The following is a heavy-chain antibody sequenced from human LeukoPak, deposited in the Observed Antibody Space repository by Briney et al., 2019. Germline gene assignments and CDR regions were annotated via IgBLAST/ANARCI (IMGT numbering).Heavy chain of an antibody. CDR1: GYTFPSYF. D-gene: IGHD6-6*01. Sequence: ASVKVSCKASGYTFPSYFMHWVRQAPGQGLEWMGIINPTGGSTTYAQKFQGRVTMTRDTSTSTVYMELSSLRSYDTAVYYCARTADRRFDYWGQGTLVTVSS. CDR3: ARTADRRFDY. J-gene: IGHJ4*02. V-gene: IGHV1-46*01. CDR2: INPTGGST.